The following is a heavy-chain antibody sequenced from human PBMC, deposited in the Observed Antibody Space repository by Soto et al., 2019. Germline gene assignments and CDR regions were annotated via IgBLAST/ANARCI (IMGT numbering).Heavy chain of an antibody. CDR3: AREEGISWSGYYYYYGMDV. Sequence: SQTLSLTCAISGDSVSSNSAAWNWIRQSPSRGLEWLGRTYYRSKWYNDYAVSVKSRITINPDTSKNQFSLQLNSVTPEDTAVYYCAREEGISWSGYYYYYGMDVWGQGTTVTVS. CDR1: GDSVSSNSAA. D-gene: IGHD6-13*01. J-gene: IGHJ6*02. V-gene: IGHV6-1*01. CDR2: TYYRSKWYN.